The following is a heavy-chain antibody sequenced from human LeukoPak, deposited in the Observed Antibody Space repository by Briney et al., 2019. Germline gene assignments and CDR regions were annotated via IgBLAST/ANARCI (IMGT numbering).Heavy chain of an antibody. CDR2: FDPEDGET. Sequence: ASVKVSCKVSGYTLTELSMHWVRQAPGKGLEWMGGFDPEDGETIYAQKFQGRVTMTTDTSTSTAYMELSSLRSEDTAVYYCARGRYYYDSSGYYPNTLLDYWGQGTLVTVSS. CDR1: GYTLTELS. J-gene: IGHJ4*02. D-gene: IGHD3-22*01. CDR3: ARGRYYYDSSGYYPNTLLDY. V-gene: IGHV1-24*01.